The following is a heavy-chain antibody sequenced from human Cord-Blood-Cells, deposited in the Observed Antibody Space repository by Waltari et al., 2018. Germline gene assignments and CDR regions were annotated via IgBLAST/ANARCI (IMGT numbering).Heavy chain of an antibody. V-gene: IGHV1-69*01. Sequence: QVQLVQSGAEVKKPGASVKVSCKASGGTFSSYAISWVRQPPGQGVEWMGGISPIFGTANYAQKFQGRVTITADESTSTDYMELSRLRSEDTAVYYCARYPKRYSSSWYWFDPWGQGTLVTVSS. J-gene: IGHJ5*02. CDR1: GGTFSSYA. D-gene: IGHD6-13*01. CDR3: ARYPKRYSSSWYWFDP. CDR2: ISPIFGTA.